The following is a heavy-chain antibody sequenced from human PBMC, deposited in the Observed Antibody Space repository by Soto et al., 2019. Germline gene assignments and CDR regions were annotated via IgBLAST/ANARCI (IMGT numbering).Heavy chain of an antibody. D-gene: IGHD3-16*01. CDR1: GGSFSGYY. V-gene: IGHV4-34*01. Sequence: SETLSLTCAVYGGSFSGYYWSWIRQPPGKGLEWIGEINHSGSTNYNPSLKSRVTISVDTSKNQFSLKLSSVTAADTAVYYCARCRGSWGWTRDYYYYYGMDVWGQGTTVTVSS. J-gene: IGHJ6*02. CDR2: INHSGST. CDR3: ARCRGSWGWTRDYYYYYGMDV.